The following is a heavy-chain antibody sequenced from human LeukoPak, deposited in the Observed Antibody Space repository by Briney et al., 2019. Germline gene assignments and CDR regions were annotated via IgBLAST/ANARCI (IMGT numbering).Heavy chain of an antibody. V-gene: IGHV3-73*01. CDR1: GFTFSGSA. Sequence: GGPLRLSCAASGFTFSGSAVHWVRQASGKGLEWVGRIRSKANSYATAYAASVKGRFTISRDDSKNTAYLQMNSLKTEDTAVYYCTSGYDSSGYPFDYWGQGTLVTVSS. CDR3: TSGYDSSGYPFDY. J-gene: IGHJ4*02. CDR2: IRSKANSYAT. D-gene: IGHD3-22*01.